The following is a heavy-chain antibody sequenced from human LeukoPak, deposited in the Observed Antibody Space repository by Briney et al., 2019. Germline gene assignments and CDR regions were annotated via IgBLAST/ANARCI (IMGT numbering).Heavy chain of an antibody. CDR2: ISGSGGST. J-gene: IGHJ6*04. CDR3: ARREKRGDIVVAMDV. D-gene: IGHD2-2*01. V-gene: IGHV3-21*01. CDR1: GFTFSSYG. Sequence: KTGGSLRLSCAASGFTFSSYGMHWVRQAPGKGLEWVSAISGSGGSTYYADSVKGRFTISGDNAKNSLYLQMNSLRAEDMAVYYCARREKRGDIVVAMDVWGKGTTVTVSS.